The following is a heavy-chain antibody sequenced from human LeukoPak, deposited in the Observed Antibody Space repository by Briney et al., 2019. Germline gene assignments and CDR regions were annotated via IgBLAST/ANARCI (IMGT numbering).Heavy chain of an antibody. D-gene: IGHD2-2*02. CDR3: AREGPILGYSSSTSCYSFDP. V-gene: IGHV1-69*13. J-gene: IGHJ5*02. CDR1: GGTFSSYA. Sequence: SVKVSCKASGGTFSSYAISWVRQAPGQGLEWMGGIIPIFGAANYAQKFQGRVTITADESTSTAYMELSSLRSEDTAVYYCAREGPILGYSSSTSCYSFDPWGQGTLVTVSS. CDR2: IIPIFGAA.